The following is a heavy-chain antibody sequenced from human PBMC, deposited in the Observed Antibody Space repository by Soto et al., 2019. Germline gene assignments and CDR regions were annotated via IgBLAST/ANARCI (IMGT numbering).Heavy chain of an antibody. CDR2: IIPIFGTA. V-gene: IGHV1-69*13. D-gene: IGHD2-15*01. CDR1: GGTFSSYA. Sequence: SVKVSCKASGGTFSSYAISWVRQAPGQGLEWMGGIIPIFGTANYAQKFQGRVTITADESTSTAYMELSSLRSEDTAVYYCARVGSIVVVVAATEGWFDPWGQGTLVTVSS. CDR3: ARVGSIVVVVAATEGWFDP. J-gene: IGHJ5*02.